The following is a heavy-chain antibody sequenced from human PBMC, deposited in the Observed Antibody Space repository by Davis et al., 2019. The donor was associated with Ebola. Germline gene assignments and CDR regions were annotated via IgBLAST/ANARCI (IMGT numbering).Heavy chain of an antibody. V-gene: IGHV3-33*01. Sequence: GSLRLSCAASGFTFSSYGMHWVRQAPGKGLEWVAVIWYDGSNKYYADSVKGRFTISRDNSKNTLYLQMNSLRAEDTAVYYCARDHVRGSGDYWGQGTLVTVSS. CDR2: IWYDGSNK. CDR3: ARDHVRGSGDY. CDR1: GFTFSSYG. J-gene: IGHJ4*02.